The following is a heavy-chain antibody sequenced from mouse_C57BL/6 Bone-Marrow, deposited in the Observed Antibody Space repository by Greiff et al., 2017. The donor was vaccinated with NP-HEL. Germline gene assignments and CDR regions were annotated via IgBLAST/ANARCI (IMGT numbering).Heavy chain of an antibody. J-gene: IGHJ2*01. CDR1: GYTFTDYN. D-gene: IGHD1-1*01. Sequence: EVQLQQSGPELVKPGASVKIPCKASGYTFTDYNMDWVKQSHGKSLEWIGDINPNNGGTIYNQKFKGKATLTVDKSSSTAYMELRILTSEDTAVYYCARITTPLGYFDYWGQGTTLTVSS. V-gene: IGHV1-18*01. CDR3: ARITTPLGYFDY. CDR2: INPNNGGT.